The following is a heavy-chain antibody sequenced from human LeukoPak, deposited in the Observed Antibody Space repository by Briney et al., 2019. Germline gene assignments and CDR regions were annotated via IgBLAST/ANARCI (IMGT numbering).Heavy chain of an antibody. J-gene: IGHJ4*02. V-gene: IGHV1-69*13. CDR1: GGTFSSYA. D-gene: IGHD6-19*01. CDR3: ASHRLQTYSSGWYIGY. CDR2: IIPIFGTA. Sequence: ASVKVSCKASGGTFSSYAISWVRQAPGQGLEWMGGIIPIFGTANYAQKFQGRVTITADESTSTAYMELSSLRSEDTAVYYCASHRLQTYSSGWYIGYWGQGTLVTVSS.